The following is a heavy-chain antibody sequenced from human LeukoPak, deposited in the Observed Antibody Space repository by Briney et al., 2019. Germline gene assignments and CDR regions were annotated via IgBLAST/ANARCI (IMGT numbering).Heavy chain of an antibody. CDR2: ISAYNGNT. CDR3: ARKYYDFWSDTNWFDP. Sequence: ASVKVSCKASGYTFTSYGISWVRQAPGQGLEWMGWISAYNGNTNYAQKLQGRVTMTTDTSTSTAYMELRSLRSDDTAVYYCARKYYDFWSDTNWFDPWGQGTLVTVSP. J-gene: IGHJ5*02. CDR1: GYTFTSYG. V-gene: IGHV1-18*01. D-gene: IGHD3-3*01.